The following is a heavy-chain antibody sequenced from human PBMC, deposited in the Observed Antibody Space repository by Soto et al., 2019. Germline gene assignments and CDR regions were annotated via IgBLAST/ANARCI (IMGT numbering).Heavy chain of an antibody. J-gene: IGHJ3*02. CDR1: GYSFTSYW. CDR3: ARRDNAFDI. Sequence: GESLKISCXGSGYSFTSYWIGWVRQMPGKGLEWMGIIYPGDSDTRYSPSFQGQVTMSADKSVSTAYLQWSSLKASDTGIYYCARRDNAFDIWGLGTMVTVSS. V-gene: IGHV5-51*01. CDR2: IYPGDSDT. D-gene: IGHD1-20*01.